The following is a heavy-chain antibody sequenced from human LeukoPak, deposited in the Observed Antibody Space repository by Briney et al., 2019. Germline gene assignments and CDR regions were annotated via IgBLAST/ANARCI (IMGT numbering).Heavy chain of an antibody. CDR3: ARPINGGAFDI. V-gene: IGHV3-48*01. J-gene: IGHJ3*02. D-gene: IGHD2-21*01. CDR1: GFTFSSYE. Sequence: GGSLRLSCAASGFTFSSYEMNWVRQAPGKGLEWVSYISSSSSTIYYADSVKGRFTISRDNAKNSLYLQMNSLRAEDTAVYYCARPINGGAFDIWGQGTMVTVSS. CDR2: ISSSSSTI.